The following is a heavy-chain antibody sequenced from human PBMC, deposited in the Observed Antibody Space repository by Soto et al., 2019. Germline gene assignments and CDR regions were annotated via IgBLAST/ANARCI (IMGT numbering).Heavy chain of an antibody. CDR2: ISDNGGTT. Sequence: LXXSCAASEFTFSNYAMSWVRQAPGKGLEWVSSISDNGGTTYYADSVKGRFTISRDNSKNTLYLQMNSLRAEDTAVYYCAKDPXQLIVYLDYWGQGTQVTVSS. J-gene: IGHJ4*02. CDR1: EFTFSNYA. D-gene: IGHD3-22*01. CDR3: AKDPXQLIVYLDY. V-gene: IGHV3-23*01.